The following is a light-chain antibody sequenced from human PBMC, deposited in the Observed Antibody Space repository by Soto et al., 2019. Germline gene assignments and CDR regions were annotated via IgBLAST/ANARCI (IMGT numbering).Light chain of an antibody. CDR2: GAS. J-gene: IGKJ1*01. V-gene: IGKV3-20*01. Sequence: EIVLTQSPGTLSLFPGERATLSCRASQSVSNNYLAWYRQKPGQAPRLLIYGASNRATGIPDRFSGSGSGTDFTLTISRLEPEDFAVYYCQQYGSSGTFGQGTKVDIK. CDR3: QQYGSSGT. CDR1: QSVSNNY.